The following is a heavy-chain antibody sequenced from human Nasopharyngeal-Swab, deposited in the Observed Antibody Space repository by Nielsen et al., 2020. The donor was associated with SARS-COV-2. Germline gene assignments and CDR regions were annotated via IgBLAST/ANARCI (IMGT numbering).Heavy chain of an antibody. CDR3: AHQGVTGTTGGFDY. Sequence: GESLKISCKGSGYSFTSYWIGWVRQMPGKGLEWMGIYPGDSDTRYSPSFQGQVTISADKSISTAYLQWSSLKASDTAMYYCAHQGVTGTTGGFDYWGQGTLVTVSS. D-gene: IGHD1-7*01. J-gene: IGHJ4*02. CDR1: GYSFTSYW. V-gene: IGHV5-51*01. CDR2: YPGDSDT.